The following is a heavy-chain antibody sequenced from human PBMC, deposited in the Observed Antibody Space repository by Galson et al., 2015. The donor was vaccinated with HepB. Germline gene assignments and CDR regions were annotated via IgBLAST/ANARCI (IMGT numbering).Heavy chain of an antibody. CDR3: ARMPYYYYGMDV. CDR2: TFYRSKWND. V-gene: IGHV6-1*01. D-gene: IGHD2-2*01. Sequence: CAISGDSVSSNSAAWNWIRQSPSRGLEWLGRTFYRSKWNDDYAVSVKSRITINPDTSKNQFSLQLSSVTPEDTAVYYCARMPYYYYGMDVWGQGTTVTVSS. J-gene: IGHJ6*02. CDR1: GDSVSSNSAA.